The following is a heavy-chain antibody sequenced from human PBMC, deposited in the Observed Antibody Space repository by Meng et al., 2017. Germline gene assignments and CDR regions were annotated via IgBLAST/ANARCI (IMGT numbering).Heavy chain of an antibody. V-gene: IGHV1-2*06. Sequence: QGQVVESWGDVKKPGASVHVSCKPSGYTFPDYWLHWVRRAPGQGLEWMGRINPKSGDTHYAQKFQARVTMTGHTSISTAYMELSGLRSDDTAMYYCARDEDISAAGKLFGDYWGQGTLVTVSS. D-gene: IGHD6-25*01. J-gene: IGHJ4*02. CDR3: ARDEDISAAGKLFGDY. CDR2: INPKSGDT. CDR1: GYTFPDYW.